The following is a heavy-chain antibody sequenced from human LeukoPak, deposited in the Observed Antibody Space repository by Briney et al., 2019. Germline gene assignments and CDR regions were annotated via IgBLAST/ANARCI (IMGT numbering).Heavy chain of an antibody. V-gene: IGHV3-30-3*01. CDR1: GFTFSSYA. CDR3: AKGNGVVPAAMVDY. J-gene: IGHJ4*02. D-gene: IGHD2-2*01. CDR2: ISYDGSNK. Sequence: TGRSLRLSCAASGFTFSSYAMHWVRQAPGKGLEWVAVISYDGSNKYYADSVKGRFTISRDNSKNTLYLQMNSLRAEDTAVYYCAKGNGVVPAAMVDYWGQGTLVTVSS.